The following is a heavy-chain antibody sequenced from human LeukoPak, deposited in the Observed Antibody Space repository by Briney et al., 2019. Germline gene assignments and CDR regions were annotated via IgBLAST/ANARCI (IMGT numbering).Heavy chain of an antibody. V-gene: IGHV4-59*04. J-gene: IGHJ4*02. Sequence: PSETLSLTCTVSGDSISSYYWSWIRQPPGKGLDWIGSIYHSGETSYNPSLTGRLTIAVAPSKNQFSLRLRSVTAADTAVYYCARHRAAQLSKFDFWGQGALVTVSS. CDR2: IYHSGET. CDR1: GDSISSYY. CDR3: ARHRAAQLSKFDF. D-gene: IGHD1-1*01.